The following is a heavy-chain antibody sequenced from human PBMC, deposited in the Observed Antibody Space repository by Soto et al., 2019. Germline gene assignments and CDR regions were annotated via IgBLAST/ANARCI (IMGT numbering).Heavy chain of an antibody. Sequence: GSLRLSCAASGFTASSNYMTWVRQAPGKGLEWVSVIYSGGTTYYADSVKGRFTISRDNSKNTLYLQMNSLRVEDTAMYYCAITTYGSGSYSDYWGQGTPVTVYS. J-gene: IGHJ4*02. D-gene: IGHD3-10*01. V-gene: IGHV3-66*01. CDR1: GFTASSNY. CDR3: AITTYGSGSYSDY. CDR2: IYSGGTT.